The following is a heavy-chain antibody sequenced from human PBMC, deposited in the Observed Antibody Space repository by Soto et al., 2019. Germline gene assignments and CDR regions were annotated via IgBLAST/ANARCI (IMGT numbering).Heavy chain of an antibody. CDR3: ARTGRFLEWLSTFDY. Sequence: QVQLVQSGAEVAKPGASVKVSCKSSGYTFSDYGISWVRQAPGQGLEWMGWISAYNGDTNYAHKFQGRVTMTTDTSTRTAYLELRNLRSDDTAVYYCARTGRFLEWLSTFDYWGQGNLVTVSS. CDR1: GYTFSDYG. V-gene: IGHV1-18*01. CDR2: ISAYNGDT. J-gene: IGHJ4*02. D-gene: IGHD3-3*01.